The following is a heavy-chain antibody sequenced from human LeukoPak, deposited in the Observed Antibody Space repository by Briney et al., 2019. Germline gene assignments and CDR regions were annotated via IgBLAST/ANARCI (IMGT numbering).Heavy chain of an antibody. CDR2: INPNSGGT. J-gene: IGHJ4*02. CDR1: GYTFTGYY. Sequence: SVKVSCKASGYTFTGYYMHWARQAPGQGLEWMGWINPNSGGTNYAQKFQGRVTMTRDTSISTAYMELSRLRSDDTAVYYCARVAFGITGTGVDYWGQGTLVTVSS. V-gene: IGHV1-2*02. CDR3: ARVAFGITGTGVDY. D-gene: IGHD1-20*01.